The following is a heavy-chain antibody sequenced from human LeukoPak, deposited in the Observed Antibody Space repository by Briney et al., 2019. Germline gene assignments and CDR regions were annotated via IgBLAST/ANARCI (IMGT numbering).Heavy chain of an antibody. CDR3: ARDAAYYYGSGCYRNGNDY. J-gene: IGHJ4*02. CDR1: GGSINSYY. V-gene: IGHV4-4*07. D-gene: IGHD3-10*01. CDR2: IYTTGST. Sequence: PSETLSLTCTVSGGSINSYYWSWIRQPAGKGLEWIGRIYTTGSTNYNPSLKSRVTMSVDTSKNQFSLKLSSVTAADTAVYYCARDAAYYYGSGCYRNGNDYWGQGSLVTVSS.